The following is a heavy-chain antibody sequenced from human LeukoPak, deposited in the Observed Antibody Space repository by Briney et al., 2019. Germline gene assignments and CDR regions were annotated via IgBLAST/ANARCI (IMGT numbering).Heavy chain of an antibody. J-gene: IGHJ4*02. D-gene: IGHD3-22*01. V-gene: IGHV3-15*01. CDR1: GSTFSNAC. CDR3: TTEEYYYDSGAIKYFDD. Sequence: GGPPILSCATSGSTFSNACMSWLRQAPAKWQESGSRNKSKNDGGATHYAAPLKGRFTNLRDDSKNTLYYTMNSLKNDHTTVSYCTTEEYYYDSGAIKYFDDWGRGTLVSFSS. CDR2: NKSKNDGGAT.